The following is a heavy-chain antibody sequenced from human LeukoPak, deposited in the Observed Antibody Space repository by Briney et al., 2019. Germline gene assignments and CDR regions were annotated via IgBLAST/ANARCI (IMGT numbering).Heavy chain of an antibody. CDR2: IYHSGST. D-gene: IGHD5-18*01. V-gene: IGHV4-30-2*01. Sequence: SQTLSLTCTVSGGSISSGGYYWSWIWQPPGKGLEWIGYIYHSGSTYYNPSLKSRVTISVDRSKNQFSLKLSSVTAADTAVYYCARETAMALGFDYWGQGTLVTVSS. CDR3: ARETAMALGFDY. J-gene: IGHJ4*02. CDR1: GGSISSGGYY.